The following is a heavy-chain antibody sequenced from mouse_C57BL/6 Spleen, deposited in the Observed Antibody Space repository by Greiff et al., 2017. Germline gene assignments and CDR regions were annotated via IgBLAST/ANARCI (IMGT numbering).Heavy chain of an antibody. CDR1: GYSFTSYY. V-gene: IGHV1-66*01. D-gene: IGHD1-1*02. CDR3: ARPPYGQYYFDY. CDR2: IYPGSGNT. Sequence: VQLQQSGPELVKPGASVKISCKASGYSFTSYYIHWVKQRPGQGLEWIGWIYPGSGNTKYNEKFKGKATLTAGTSSSTAYMQLSSLTSEDSAVYYCARPPYGQYYFDYWGQGTTLTVSS. J-gene: IGHJ2*01.